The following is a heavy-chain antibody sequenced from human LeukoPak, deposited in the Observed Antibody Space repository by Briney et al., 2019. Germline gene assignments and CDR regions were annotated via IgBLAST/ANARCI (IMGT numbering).Heavy chain of an antibody. CDR1: GGSFSGYY. CDR3: ARVFRWSQPAYYYYYCMDV. V-gene: IGHV4-34*01. J-gene: IGHJ6*03. D-gene: IGHD2-15*01. CDR2: INHSGST. Sequence: SETLSLTCAVYGGSFSGYYWSWIRQPPGKGLEWIGEINHSGSTNYNPSLKSRVTISVDTSKNQFSLKLSSVTAADTAVYYCARVFRWSQPAYYYYYCMDVWGKGTTVTVSS.